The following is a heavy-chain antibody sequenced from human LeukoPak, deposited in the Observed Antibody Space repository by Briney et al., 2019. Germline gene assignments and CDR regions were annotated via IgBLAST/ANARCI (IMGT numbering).Heavy chain of an antibody. CDR2: ISYDGSNK. J-gene: IGHJ4*02. CDR1: GFTFSDYY. D-gene: IGHD5-12*01. CDR3: AREGARGYSGYDGYFDY. V-gene: IGHV3-30*03. Sequence: PGGSLRLSCAASGFTFSDYYMSWIRQAPGKGLEWVAVISYDGSNKYYADSVKGRFTISRDNSKNTLYLQMNSLRAEDTAVYYCAREGARGYSGYDGYFDYWGQGTLVTVS.